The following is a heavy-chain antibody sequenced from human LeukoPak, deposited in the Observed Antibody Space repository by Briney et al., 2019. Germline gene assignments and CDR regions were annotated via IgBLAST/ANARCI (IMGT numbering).Heavy chain of an antibody. CDR2: IYYSGNT. D-gene: IGHD1-1*01. V-gene: IGHV4-59*08. CDR1: GGSISSYY. CDR3: ARIIWNYFDY. Sequence: SETLSLTCTVSGGSISSYYWSWVRQPPGKGLEWIGYIYYSGNTNYNPSLKSRLTMSADRSRNQFSLNLNSVTAADTAVYYCARIIWNYFDYWGQGILVTVSS. J-gene: IGHJ4*02.